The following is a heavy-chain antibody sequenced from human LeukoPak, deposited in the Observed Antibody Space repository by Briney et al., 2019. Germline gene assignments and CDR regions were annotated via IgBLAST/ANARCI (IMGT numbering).Heavy chain of an antibody. V-gene: IGHV1-69*13. CDR2: IIPIFGTA. J-gene: IGHJ4*02. Sequence: GASVKVSCKASGGTFSSYAISWVRQAPGQGLEWKGGIIPIFGTANYAQKFQGRVTITADESTSTAYMELSSLRSEDTAVCYCAGGPYYYDSSGYYYDYWGQGTLVTVSS. CDR1: GGTFSSYA. CDR3: AGGPYYYDSSGYYYDY. D-gene: IGHD3-22*01.